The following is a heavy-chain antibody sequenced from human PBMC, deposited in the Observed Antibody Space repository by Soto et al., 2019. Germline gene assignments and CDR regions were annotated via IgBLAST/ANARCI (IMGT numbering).Heavy chain of an antibody. J-gene: IGHJ3*02. V-gene: IGHV4-34*01. CDR2: INNSGST. Sequence: SETLSLTCAVYGGSFSGYYWSWIRQPPGKGLEWIGEINNSGSTNYNPSLKSRVTISVDTSKNQFSLKLSSVTAADTAVYYCARRNSSYDAFDIWGQGTMVTVSS. CDR3: ARRNSSYDAFDI. CDR1: GGSFSGYY. D-gene: IGHD6-13*01.